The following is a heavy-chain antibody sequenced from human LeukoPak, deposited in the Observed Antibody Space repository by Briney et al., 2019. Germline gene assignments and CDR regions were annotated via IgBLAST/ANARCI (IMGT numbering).Heavy chain of an antibody. CDR3: ARASGDYYDSSGSRPAFDI. Sequence: SETLSLTCAVSGGSISSSNWWSWVRQPPGKGLEWIGEIYHSGSTNYNPSLKSRVTISVDKSKNQFSLKLSSVTAADTAVYYCARASGDYYDSSGSRPAFDIWGQGTMVTVSS. V-gene: IGHV4-4*02. CDR2: IYHSGST. J-gene: IGHJ3*02. D-gene: IGHD3-22*01. CDR1: GGSISSSNW.